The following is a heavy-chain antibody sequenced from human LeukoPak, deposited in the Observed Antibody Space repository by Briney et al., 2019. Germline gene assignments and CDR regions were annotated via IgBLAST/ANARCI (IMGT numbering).Heavy chain of an antibody. CDR1: GYTFTGYY. D-gene: IGHD6-6*01. V-gene: IGHV1-2*02. Sequence: ASVKVSCKASGYTFTGYYLHWVRQAPEQGLEWMGWINPNSGGTNYAQKFQGRVTMTRDTSISTAYMELSRLRSDDTAVYYCFGESRIAARPDYWGQGTLVTVSS. CDR2: INPNSGGT. CDR3: FGESRIAARPDY. J-gene: IGHJ4*02.